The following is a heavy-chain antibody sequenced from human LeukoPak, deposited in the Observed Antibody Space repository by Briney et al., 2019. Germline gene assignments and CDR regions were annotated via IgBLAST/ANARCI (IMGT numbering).Heavy chain of an antibody. Sequence: SETLSLTCTVSGGSISSGGYYWSWIRQHPGKGLEWIGYIYYSGSTYYNPSLKSRVTISVDTSKNQFSLKLSSVTAADAAVYYCARRVGATPRLDYWGQGTLVTVSS. CDR2: IYYSGST. V-gene: IGHV4-31*03. CDR1: GGSISSGGYY. CDR3: ARRVGATPRLDY. J-gene: IGHJ4*02. D-gene: IGHD1-26*01.